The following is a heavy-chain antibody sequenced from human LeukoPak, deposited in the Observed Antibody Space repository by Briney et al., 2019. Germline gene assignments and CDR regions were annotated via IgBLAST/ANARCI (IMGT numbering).Heavy chain of an antibody. CDR3: ACRDLTSTWSFP. CDR2: IYPGDSRI. CDR1: GYSFTSYW. V-gene: IGHV5-51*01. J-gene: IGHJ5*02. Sequence: GESLKISCQGFGYSFTSYWIGWVRQMPGKGMEWMGVIYPGDSRIRYDPSFQGQVTISVDKSISTAYLQWVSLKASDTAMYYCACRDLTSTWSFPWGQGTLVTVSS. D-gene: IGHD6-13*01.